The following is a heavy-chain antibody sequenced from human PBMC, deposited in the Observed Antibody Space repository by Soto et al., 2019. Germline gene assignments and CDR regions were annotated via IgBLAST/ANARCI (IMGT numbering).Heavy chain of an antibody. Sequence: PXGPLRLSCAASGFSFSISPMHWVRQAPGKGPEWVALISYDGTNKFYADSVKGRFTISRDNSKSTLYLQVDSLRPEDAAVYYCARDPKTSGGQHWAFNYFDSWGQGTLVTV. CDR2: ISYDGTNK. J-gene: IGHJ4*02. CDR3: ARDPKTSGGQHWAFNYFDS. CDR1: GFSFSISP. V-gene: IGHV3-30-3*01. D-gene: IGHD7-27*01.